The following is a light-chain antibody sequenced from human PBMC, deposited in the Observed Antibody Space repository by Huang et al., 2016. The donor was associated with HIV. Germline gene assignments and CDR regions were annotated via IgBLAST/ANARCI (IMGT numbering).Light chain of an antibody. Sequence: EIVMTQSPATLSVSPGERATLSCRASQIFSGNLAWYQQKPGQAPRLLIYGASTRATGVPDRFSGSGSGTEFTLTISSLQSEDFALYYCQQYNNWPRGTFGQGTRVEVK. CDR1: QIFSGN. CDR2: GAS. CDR3: QQYNNWPRGT. V-gene: IGKV3-15*01. J-gene: IGKJ1*01.